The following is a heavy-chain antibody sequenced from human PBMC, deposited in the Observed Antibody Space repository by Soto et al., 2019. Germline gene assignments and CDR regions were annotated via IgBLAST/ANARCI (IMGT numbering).Heavy chain of an antibody. Sequence: QVQLVQSGAELKKPGSSVKVSCQASGGTFSNYAISWVRQAPGQGLEWMGKIIPIFGTTNYAQNFRGRVTITAXEXTXTXXMELSSLESDDTALYYCARELPPAPVSFREDALDIWGQGTMITVSS. V-gene: IGHV1-69*15. J-gene: IGHJ3*02. CDR3: ARELPPAPVSFREDALDI. D-gene: IGHD6-13*01. CDR1: GGTFSNYA. CDR2: IIPIFGTT.